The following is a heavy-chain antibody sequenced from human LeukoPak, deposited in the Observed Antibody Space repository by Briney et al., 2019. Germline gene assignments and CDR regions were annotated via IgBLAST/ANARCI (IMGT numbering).Heavy chain of an antibody. D-gene: IGHD3-10*01. CDR2: IKQDGSEK. J-gene: IGHJ6*03. V-gene: IGHV3-7*01. CDR3: ARRGYYGSGSHFYYYYYMDV. CDR1: GFTFSSYE. Sequence: GGSLRLSCAASGFTFSSYEMNWVRQAPGKGLEWVANIKQDGSEKYYVDSVKGRFTISRDNAKNSLYLQMNSLRAADTAVYYCARRGYYGSGSHFYYYYYMDVWGKGTTVTISS.